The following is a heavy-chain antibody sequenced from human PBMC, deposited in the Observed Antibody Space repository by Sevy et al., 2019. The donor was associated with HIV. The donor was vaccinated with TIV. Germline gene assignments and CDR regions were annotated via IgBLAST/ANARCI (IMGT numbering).Heavy chain of an antibody. J-gene: IGHJ4*02. CDR3: VSLFLSYRSGWSYFDY. CDR1: GFTVNDKY. Sequence: GGSLRLSCAISGFTVNDKYIIWVRQAPGKGLEWASVIFSSGSTYYADSAKGRFTISRYNSKNTVYLQRNSLRAEDTAVYYCVSLFLSYRSGWSYFDYWGQGTLVTVSS. CDR2: IFSSGST. V-gene: IGHV3-66*02. D-gene: IGHD6-19*01.